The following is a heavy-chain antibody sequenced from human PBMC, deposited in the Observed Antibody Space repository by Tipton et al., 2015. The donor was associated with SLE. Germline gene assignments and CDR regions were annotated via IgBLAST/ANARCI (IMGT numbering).Heavy chain of an antibody. J-gene: IGHJ4*02. CDR3: ARRGAAATFDY. CDR1: GGSISSGSYY. V-gene: IGHV4-61*09. D-gene: IGHD6-13*01. Sequence: TLSLTCTVSGGSISSGSYYWSWIRQPAGKGLEWIGHIYTSGSTNHNPSLKSRVTISVDTSKNQFSLKLSSVTAADTSVYYCARRGAAATFDYWGQGTLVTVSS. CDR2: IYTSGST.